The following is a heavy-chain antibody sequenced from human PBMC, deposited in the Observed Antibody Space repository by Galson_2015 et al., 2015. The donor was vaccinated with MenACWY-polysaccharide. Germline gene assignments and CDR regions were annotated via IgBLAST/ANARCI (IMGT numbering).Heavy chain of an antibody. V-gene: IGHV3-30-3*01. Sequence: SLLLSFSSSFFPFLPPSLPFFLLSPGKGLQWVAVISDDGSKKYYADSVKGRFTISRDNSKNTLFLQMNSLRAEDTAVYYCARSRTTGTTKYYYYYMDVWGKGTTVTVSS. CDR3: ARSRTTGTTKYYYYYMDV. D-gene: IGHD1-1*01. CDR2: ISDDGSKK. J-gene: IGHJ6*03. CDR1: FFPFLPPS.